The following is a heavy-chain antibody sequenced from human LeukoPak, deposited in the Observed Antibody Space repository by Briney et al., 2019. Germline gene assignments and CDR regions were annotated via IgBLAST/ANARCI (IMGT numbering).Heavy chain of an antibody. CDR2: IYHSGST. D-gene: IGHD3-3*01. CDR3: ARESPAGPFWGAKANDAFDI. Sequence: SETLSLTCTVSGYSISSGYYWGWLRQPPGRGLEWIGTIYHSGSTYYNPSLKSRVTISVDTSKNQFSLKLSSVTAADTAVYYCARESPAGPFWGAKANDAFDIWGQGTMVTVSS. J-gene: IGHJ3*02. V-gene: IGHV4-38-2*02. CDR1: GYSISSGYY.